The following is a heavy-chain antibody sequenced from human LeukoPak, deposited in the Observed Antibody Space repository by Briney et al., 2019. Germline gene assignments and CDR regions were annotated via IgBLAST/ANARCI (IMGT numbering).Heavy chain of an antibody. CDR2: IRSKAYGGTT. D-gene: IGHD1-26*01. CDR1: GFTFGDYA. CDR3: TREVLWEPPSPNAFDI. Sequence: GGSLRLSCTASGFTFGDYAMSWVRQAPGKGLEWVGFIRSKAYGGTTEYAASVKGRFTISRDDSKSIAYLQMNSLKTEDTAVYYCTREVLWEPPSPNAFDIWGQGTMVTVSS. V-gene: IGHV3-49*04. J-gene: IGHJ3*02.